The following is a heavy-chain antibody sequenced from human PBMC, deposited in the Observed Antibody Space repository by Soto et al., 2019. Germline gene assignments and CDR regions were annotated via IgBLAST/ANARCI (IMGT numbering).Heavy chain of an antibody. Sequence: QVQLQESGPGLVKPSQTLSLTCTVSGGSISSGGYYWSWIRQHPGKGLEWIGYIYYSGSTYYNPSLKSRVTISVDTSKNQFSLKLSSVTAADTAVYYCARDHPLRAATREGYYNWFDPWGQGTLVTVSS. V-gene: IGHV4-31*03. CDR3: ARDHPLRAATREGYYNWFDP. CDR1: GGSISSGGYY. CDR2: IYYSGST. D-gene: IGHD2-15*01. J-gene: IGHJ5*02.